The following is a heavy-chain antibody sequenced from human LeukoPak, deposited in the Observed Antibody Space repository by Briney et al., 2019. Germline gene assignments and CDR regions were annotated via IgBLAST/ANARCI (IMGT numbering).Heavy chain of an antibody. CDR1: GFTFSSYW. CDR2: IKQDGSEK. V-gene: IGHV3-7*01. Sequence: GGSLRLSCAASGFTFSSYWMSWVRQAPGKGLEWVANIKQDGSEKYYVDSVKGRFTISRDNAKNSLYLQMNSLRAEDTAVYYCARDYPDYNYGMDVWGQGTTVTVSS. CDR3: ARDYPDYNYGMDV. J-gene: IGHJ6*02.